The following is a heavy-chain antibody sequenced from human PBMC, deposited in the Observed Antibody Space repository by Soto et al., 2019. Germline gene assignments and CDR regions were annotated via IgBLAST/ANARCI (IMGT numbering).Heavy chain of an antibody. CDR2: IYWDDDK. CDR3: AHSRCGGDCLQSYSSHYYYGMDV. J-gene: IGHJ6*02. CDR1: GFSLSTGGVG. D-gene: IGHD2-21*02. Sequence: QITLKESGPSLVKPTQTLTLTCTFSGFSLSTGGVGVGWIRQPPGKALEWLALIYWDDDKRYSPSLRSRLTVTKATSKHQAVLTMTNMDPVDTATYYCAHSRCGGDCLQSYSSHYYYGMDVWGQGTTVTVAS. V-gene: IGHV2-5*02.